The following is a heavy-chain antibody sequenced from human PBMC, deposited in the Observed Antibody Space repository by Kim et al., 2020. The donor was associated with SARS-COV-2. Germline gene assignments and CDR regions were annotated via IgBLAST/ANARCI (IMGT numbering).Heavy chain of an antibody. J-gene: IGHJ6*02. CDR3: ARGRRDRIVVVIAFYYYGMDV. D-gene: IGHD2-21*01. V-gene: IGHV1-8*01. Sequence: ASVKVSCKASGYTFTSYDINWVRQATGQGLEWMGWMNPNSGNTGYAQKFQGRVTMTRNTSISTAYMELSSLRSEDTAVYYCARGRRDRIVVVIAFYYYGMDVRGQGTTVTVSS. CDR2: MNPNSGNT. CDR1: GYTFTSYD.